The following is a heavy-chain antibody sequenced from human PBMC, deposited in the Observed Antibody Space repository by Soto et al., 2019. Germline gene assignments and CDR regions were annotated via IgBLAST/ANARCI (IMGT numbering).Heavy chain of an antibody. V-gene: IGHV3-21*01. D-gene: IGHD1-1*01. Sequence: EVQLVESGGGLVMPGGSLRLSCIASGFSFSTYSMNWVRQAPGKGLEWVSSIRRSGDYTYYADSLKGRFTISRDNAKNSLSLEMISRRAEDTAVYYCARSTSLGGMDVWGQGTTVTVS. CDR2: IRRSGDYT. J-gene: IGHJ6*02. CDR1: GFSFSTYS. CDR3: ARSTSLGGMDV.